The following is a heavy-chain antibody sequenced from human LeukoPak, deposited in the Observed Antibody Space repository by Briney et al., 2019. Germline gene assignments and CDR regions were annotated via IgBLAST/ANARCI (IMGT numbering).Heavy chain of an antibody. CDR2: ISYDGSNK. J-gene: IGHJ4*02. D-gene: IGHD4-11*01. CDR1: GFTFSSYA. Sequence: GRSLRLSCAASGFTFSSYAMHWVRQAPGKGLEWVAVISYDGSNKYYADSVKGRFTISRDNSRNTLYLQMNSLRAEDTAVYYCARALYSNPADYWGQGTLVTVSS. CDR3: ARALYSNPADY. V-gene: IGHV3-30-3*01.